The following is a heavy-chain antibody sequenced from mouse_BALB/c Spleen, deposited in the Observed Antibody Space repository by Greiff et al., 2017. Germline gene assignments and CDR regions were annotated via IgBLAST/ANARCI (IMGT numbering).Heavy chain of an antibody. CDR3: ARSLFEGAMDY. CDR2: IWGDGST. J-gene: IGHJ4*01. V-gene: IGHV2-6-7*01. CDR1: GFSLTGYG. Sequence: QVHVKQSGPGLVAPSQSLSITCTVSGFSLTGYGVNWVRQPPGKGLEWLGMIWGDGSTDYNSALKSRLSISKDNSKSQVFLKMNSLQTDDTARYYCARSLFEGAMDYWGQGTSVTVSS. D-gene: IGHD6-1*01.